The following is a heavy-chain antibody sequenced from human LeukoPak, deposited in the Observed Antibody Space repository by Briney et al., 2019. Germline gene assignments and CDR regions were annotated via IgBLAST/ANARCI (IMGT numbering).Heavy chain of an antibody. CDR2: INHSGGT. CDR3: ARGEEVTGNSSGYYRDR. V-gene: IGHV4-34*01. CDR1: GGSFSGYY. J-gene: IGHJ4*02. D-gene: IGHD3-22*01. Sequence: SETLSLTCAVYGGSFSGYYWSWIRQPPGKGLEWIGEINHSGGTNYNPSLKSRVTISVDTSKNQFSLKLSSVTAADTAVYYCARGEEVTGNSSGYYRDRWGQGTLVTVSS.